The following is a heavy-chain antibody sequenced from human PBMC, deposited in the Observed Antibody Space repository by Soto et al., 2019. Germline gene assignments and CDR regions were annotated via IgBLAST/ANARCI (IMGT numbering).Heavy chain of an antibody. J-gene: IGHJ4*02. V-gene: IGHV3-30*18. D-gene: IGHD3-22*01. Sequence: SLRLSCAASGFTFSSYGMHWVRQAPGKGLEWVAVISYDGSNKYYADSVKGRFTISRDNSKNTLYLQMNSLRAEDTAVYYCAKDGPYDSSAEVIFDYWGQGTLVTVSS. CDR1: GFTFSSYG. CDR2: ISYDGSNK. CDR3: AKDGPYDSSAEVIFDY.